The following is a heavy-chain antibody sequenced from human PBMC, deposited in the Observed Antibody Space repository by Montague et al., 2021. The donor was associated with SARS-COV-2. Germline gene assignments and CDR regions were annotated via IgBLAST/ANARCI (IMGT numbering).Heavy chain of an antibody. Sequence: SETLSLTCNVSGASISRSDYYWAWIRQPPGKGLELIGSIHYIGNTYYNPSLESRVTISVDTSENQFSLKLRSVIAADTAVHYCARTGYSSGWHSFDYWGQGTLVTVSS. V-gene: IGHV4-39*01. CDR3: ARTGYSSGWHSFDY. J-gene: IGHJ4*02. CDR2: IHYIGNT. CDR1: GASISRSDYY. D-gene: IGHD6-19*01.